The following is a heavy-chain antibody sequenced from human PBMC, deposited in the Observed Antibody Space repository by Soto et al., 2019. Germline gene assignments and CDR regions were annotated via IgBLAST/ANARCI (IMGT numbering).Heavy chain of an antibody. CDR3: ARGDCSSTCCYPPHNWFDP. CDR1: GGSISSGGYY. CDR2: IYYSGST. J-gene: IGHJ5*02. D-gene: IGHD2-2*01. Sequence: QVQLQESGPGLVKPSQTLSLTCTVSGGSISSGGYYWSWIRQHPGKGLEWIGYIYYSGSTYYNPSLKSRVTISVDTSKNQFSLKLSSVTAADTAVYYCARGDCSSTCCYPPHNWFDPWGQGTLVTVSS. V-gene: IGHV4-31*03.